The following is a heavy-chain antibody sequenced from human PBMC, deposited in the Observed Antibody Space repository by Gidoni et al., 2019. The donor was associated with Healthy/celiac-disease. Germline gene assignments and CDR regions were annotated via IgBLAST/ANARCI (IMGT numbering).Heavy chain of an antibody. CDR2: IFSNDEK. Sequence: QVTLKESGPVLVKPTETLTLTCTVSGFSLSNARMGVSWIRQPAGKALEWLAHIFSNDEKSYSTSLKSRLTISKDTSKSQVVLTMTNMDPVDTATYYCARIPITMVRGVILYNWFDPWGQGTLVTVSS. CDR3: ARIPITMVRGVILYNWFDP. J-gene: IGHJ5*02. V-gene: IGHV2-26*01. CDR1: GFSLSNARMG. D-gene: IGHD3-10*01.